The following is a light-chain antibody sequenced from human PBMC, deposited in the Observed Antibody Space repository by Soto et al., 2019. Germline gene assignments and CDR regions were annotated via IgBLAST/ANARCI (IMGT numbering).Light chain of an antibody. CDR1: QSVSSY. CDR3: QQYNDWLT. J-gene: IGKJ4*01. V-gene: IGKV3-11*01. Sequence: EIVLTQSPATLSLSPGERATLSCRASQSVSSYLAWYQQKPGQAPRLLIYDASNRATGIPARFSGSGSGTDFTLTISSLQSEDFAVYYCQQYNDWLTFGGGTKVDI. CDR2: DAS.